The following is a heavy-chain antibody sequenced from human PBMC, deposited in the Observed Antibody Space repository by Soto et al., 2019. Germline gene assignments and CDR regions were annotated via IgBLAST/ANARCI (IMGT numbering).Heavy chain of an antibody. V-gene: IGHV5-51*01. CDR1: DYSFASYW. CDR2: IYPGDSDT. CDR3: ARQVEDGYSFGYHY. D-gene: IGHD5-18*01. Sequence: PVESLSISCKVSDYSFASYWIVWVLQMPGKGLEWMGIIYPGDSDTRYSPSFQGQVTISADNSISTAYLQWSSLKASDTAIYYCARQVEDGYSFGYHYWGQGTPVTGSS. J-gene: IGHJ4*02.